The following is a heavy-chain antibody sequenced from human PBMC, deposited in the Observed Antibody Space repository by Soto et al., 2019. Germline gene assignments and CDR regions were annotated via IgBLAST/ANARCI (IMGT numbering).Heavy chain of an antibody. CDR2: ISSSSSTI. V-gene: IGHV3-48*01. CDR3: ARDSLLCSGGSCSLAYYFDY. D-gene: IGHD2-15*01. J-gene: IGHJ4*02. Sequence: GGSLRLSCAASGFTFSSYSMNWVRQAPGKGLEWVSYISSSSSTIYYADSVKGRFTISRDNAKNSLYLQMNSLRAEDTAVYYCARDSLLCSGGSCSLAYYFDYWGQGTLVTVSS. CDR1: GFTFSSYS.